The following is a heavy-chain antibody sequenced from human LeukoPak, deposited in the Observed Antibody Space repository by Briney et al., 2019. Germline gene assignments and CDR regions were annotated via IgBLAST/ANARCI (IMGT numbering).Heavy chain of an antibody. D-gene: IGHD3-10*01. CDR2: ISGGGGTT. CDR1: GFTVDSNY. Sequence: GGSLRLSCAASGFTVDSNYLSWVRQAPGKGLEWVSGISGGGGTTYYADSVKGRFTISRDNSKNTLYLQMNSLRADDTAVYYCAKGNYGSGSYYGLDYWGQGTLVTVSS. V-gene: IGHV3-23*01. CDR3: AKGNYGSGSYYGLDY. J-gene: IGHJ4*02.